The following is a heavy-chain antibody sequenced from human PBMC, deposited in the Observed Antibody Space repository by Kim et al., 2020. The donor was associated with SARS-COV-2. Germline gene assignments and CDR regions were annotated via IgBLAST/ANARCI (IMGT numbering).Heavy chain of an antibody. J-gene: IGHJ4*02. CDR1: GGSISSSSYY. D-gene: IGHD5-18*01. CDR2: IYYSGST. CDR3: ARLSGYSYAPTVN. Sequence: SETLSLTCTVSGGSISSSSYYWGWIRQPPGKGLEWIGSIYYSGSTYYNPSLKSRVTISVDTSKNQFSLKLSSVTAADTAVYYCARLSGYSYAPTVNWGQGTLVTVSS. V-gene: IGHV4-39*01.